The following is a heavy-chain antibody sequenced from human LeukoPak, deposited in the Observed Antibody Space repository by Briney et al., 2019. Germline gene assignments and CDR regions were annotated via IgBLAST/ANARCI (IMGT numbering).Heavy chain of an antibody. Sequence: SSETLSLTCTASGGSISSSSYYWGWIRQPPGKGLEWIGSIYYSGSTYYNPSLKSRVTISVDTSKNQFSLKLSSVTAADTAVYYCARGGGSGWSGDYWGQGTLVTVSS. CDR2: IYYSGST. D-gene: IGHD6-19*01. V-gene: IGHV4-39*07. J-gene: IGHJ4*02. CDR3: ARGGGSGWSGDY. CDR1: GGSISSSSYY.